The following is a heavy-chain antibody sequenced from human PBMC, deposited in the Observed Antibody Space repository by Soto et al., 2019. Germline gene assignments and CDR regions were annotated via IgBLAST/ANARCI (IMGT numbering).Heavy chain of an antibody. CDR2: INPKSGGT. V-gene: IGHV1-2*04. CDR3: ARGDSTDCSNGVCSFFYNHDMDV. D-gene: IGHD2-8*01. Sequence: GASVKVSCKASGYSFTDYHIHWVRQAPGQGLEWLGRINPKSGGTSTAQKFQGWVAMTTDTSISTASMELTRLTSDDTAIYYCARGDSTDCSNGVCSFFYNHDMDVWGQGTTVTVSS. CDR1: GYSFTDYH. J-gene: IGHJ6*02.